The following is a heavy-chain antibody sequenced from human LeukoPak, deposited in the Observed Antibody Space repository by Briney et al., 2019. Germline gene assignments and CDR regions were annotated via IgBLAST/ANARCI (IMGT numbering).Heavy chain of an antibody. Sequence: ASVKVSCKASGYTFTGYYMHWVRQAPGQGLEWMGWINPNSGGTNYAQKFQGRVTMTRDTSISIAYMELGRLRSDDTAVYYCARVFRPIFPPGGNWFDPWGQGTLVTVSS. J-gene: IGHJ5*02. CDR2: INPNSGGT. D-gene: IGHD3-3*01. V-gene: IGHV1-2*02. CDR1: GYTFTGYY. CDR3: ARVFRPIFPPGGNWFDP.